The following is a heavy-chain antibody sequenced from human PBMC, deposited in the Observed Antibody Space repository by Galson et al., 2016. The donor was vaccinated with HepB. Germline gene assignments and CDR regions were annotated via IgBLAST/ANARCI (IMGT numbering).Heavy chain of an antibody. D-gene: IGHD1-14*01. CDR1: GGSISGGGHS. CDR2: IYHNGST. CDR3: ARGFGILVAFDI. V-gene: IGHV4-30-2*01. J-gene: IGHJ3*02. Sequence: TLSLTCGVSGGSISGGGHSWSWIRQPPGKGLEWIGYIYHNGSTYYNPSLKSRVTISVDRPKSLFPLKLSSVTAADTAVYDCARGFGILVAFDIWGQGTVVTVSS.